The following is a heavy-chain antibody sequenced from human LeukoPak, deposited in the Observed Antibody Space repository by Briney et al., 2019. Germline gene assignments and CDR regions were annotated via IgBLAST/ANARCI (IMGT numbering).Heavy chain of an antibody. J-gene: IGHJ3*02. CDR2: IYYTGST. V-gene: IGHV4-59*01. CDR3: ARGRYYDSSGRGAFDI. Sequence: AETLSLTCAVSGGSISSDFWSWVRQPPGKGLEWIGYIYYTGSTNYNPSLKSRVTISVDTSKNQFSLKLNSVTAADTAVYYCARGRYYDSSGRGAFDIWGQGTMVIVSP. CDR1: GGSISSDF. D-gene: IGHD3-22*01.